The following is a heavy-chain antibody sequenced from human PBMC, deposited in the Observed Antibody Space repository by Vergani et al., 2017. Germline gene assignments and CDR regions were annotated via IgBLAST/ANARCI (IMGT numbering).Heavy chain of an antibody. CDR2: IIPIFGTA. Sequence: VQLVQSGAEVKKPGSSVKVSCKASGGTFSSYANSWVRQAPGQGLEWMGRIIPIFGTANYAQKFQGRVTFTADESTSTAYMELSSLRSEETDVYYCARQTYYYDSSGYGAYDIWGQGTMVTVSS. J-gene: IGHJ3*02. D-gene: IGHD3-22*01. CDR1: GGTFSSYA. CDR3: ARQTYYYDSSGYGAYDI. V-gene: IGHV1-69*13.